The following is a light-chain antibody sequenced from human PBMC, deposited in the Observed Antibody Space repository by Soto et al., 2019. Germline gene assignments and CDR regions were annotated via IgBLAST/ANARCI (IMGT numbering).Light chain of an antibody. Sequence: EIVLTQSPGTLSLSPGERATLSCRASQSVSSSYLAWYQQKPGQGPRLLIYGASSRATSIPDRFSGSGSGTDFPLTISRLEPEDFAVYYCQQYGSSLWTFGQGTKVEIK. V-gene: IGKV3-20*01. CDR3: QQYGSSLWT. CDR1: QSVSSSY. CDR2: GAS. J-gene: IGKJ1*01.